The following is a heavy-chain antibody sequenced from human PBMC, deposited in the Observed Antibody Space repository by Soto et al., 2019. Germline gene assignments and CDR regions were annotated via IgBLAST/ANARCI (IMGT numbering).Heavy chain of an antibody. CDR3: ASASYYDFWSGYYNSYFDY. CDR1: GFTFSDYY. J-gene: IGHJ4*02. D-gene: IGHD3-3*01. V-gene: IGHV3-11*01. CDR2: ISSSGSTI. Sequence: QVQLVESGGGLVKPGGSLRLSCAASGFTFSDYYMSWIRQAPGKGLEWVSYISSSGSTIYYADSVKGRFTISRDNAKNSLYLQMISLRAEDTAVYYCASASYYDFWSGYYNSYFDYWGQGTLVTVSS.